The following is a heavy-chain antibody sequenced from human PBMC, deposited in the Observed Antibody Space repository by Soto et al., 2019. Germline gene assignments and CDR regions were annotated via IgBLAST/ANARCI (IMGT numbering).Heavy chain of an antibody. D-gene: IGHD2-15*01. Sequence: PGGSLRLSCAASGFTFSSYSMNWVRQAPGKGLEWVSSISSSSSYIYYADSVKGRFTISRDNAKNSLYLQMNSLRAEDTAVYHCAREDVVVVDADYYYYMDVWGKGTTVTVS. CDR2: ISSSSSYI. V-gene: IGHV3-21*01. CDR3: AREDVVVVDADYYYYMDV. CDR1: GFTFSSYS. J-gene: IGHJ6*03.